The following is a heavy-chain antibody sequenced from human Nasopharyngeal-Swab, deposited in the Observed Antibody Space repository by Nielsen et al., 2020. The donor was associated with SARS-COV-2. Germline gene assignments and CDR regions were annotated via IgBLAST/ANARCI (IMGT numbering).Heavy chain of an antibody. CDR1: GFIFSASA. J-gene: IGHJ4*02. CDR2: IGDKDHNYAT. CDR3: TTDFYFDY. Sequence: GESLKISCAASGFIFSASAIHWVLQASGKGLEWVGRIGDKDHNYATTYGASVQGRFTISRDDSKNTAFLQMDSLKTEDTALYYCTTDFYFDYWGQGTLVTVSS. V-gene: IGHV3-73*01.